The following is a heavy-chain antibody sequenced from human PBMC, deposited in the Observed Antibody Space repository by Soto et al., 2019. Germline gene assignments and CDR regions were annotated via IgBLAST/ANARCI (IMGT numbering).Heavy chain of an antibody. V-gene: IGHV4-61*01. CDR1: GGSVSSGSYY. J-gene: IGHJ4*02. CDR2: IYYSGST. Sequence: SETLSLTCTVSGGSVSSGSYYWSWIRQPPGKGLEWIGYIYYSGSTNYNPSLKSRVTISVDTSKNQFSLKLSSVTAADTAVYYCARGYCSGGSCYPFDYWGQGTLVTVSS. D-gene: IGHD2-15*01. CDR3: ARGYCSGGSCYPFDY.